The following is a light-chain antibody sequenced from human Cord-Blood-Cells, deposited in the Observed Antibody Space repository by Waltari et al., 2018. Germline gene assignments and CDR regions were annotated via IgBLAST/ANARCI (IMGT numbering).Light chain of an antibody. CDR3: QQSDSILYS. V-gene: IGKV1-39*01. J-gene: IGKJ2*03. CDR2: AAY. Sequence: DIQMTQSPSSLSASVGDRVTITCRASQSISSYLNWYQQKPGKAPKLLIYAAYSLQSGVPSILRGRVSGSDFTLSISILQPEECATYYCQQSDSILYSLCQGAKLEV. CDR1: QSISSY.